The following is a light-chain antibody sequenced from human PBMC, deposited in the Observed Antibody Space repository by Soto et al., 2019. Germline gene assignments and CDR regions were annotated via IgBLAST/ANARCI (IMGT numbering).Light chain of an antibody. CDR2: DVS. CDR3: SSYTSSISWV. CDR1: SSDVGGYNY. Sequence: QSALTQPASVSGSPGQSITISCTGTSSDVGGYNYVSWYQQHPGKAPKLMIYDVSNRPSGVSNRFSGPKSGNTASLTISGLQAEDEADYYCSSYTSSISWVFGGGTKLTVL. J-gene: IGLJ3*02. V-gene: IGLV2-14*01.